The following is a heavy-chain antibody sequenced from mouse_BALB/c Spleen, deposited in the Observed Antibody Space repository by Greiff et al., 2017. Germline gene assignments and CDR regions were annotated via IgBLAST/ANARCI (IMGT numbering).Heavy chain of an antibody. Sequence: EVQLQESGPDLVKPSQSLSLTCTVTGYSITGGYSWHWIRQFPGNKLEWMGYIHYSGSTNYNPSLKSRISITRDTSKNQFFLQLNSVTTEDTATDYCARRYGNYDFAYWGQGTLVTVSA. J-gene: IGHJ3*01. CDR3: ARRYGNYDFAY. CDR1: GYSITGGYS. V-gene: IGHV3-1*02. CDR2: IHYSGST. D-gene: IGHD2-1*01.